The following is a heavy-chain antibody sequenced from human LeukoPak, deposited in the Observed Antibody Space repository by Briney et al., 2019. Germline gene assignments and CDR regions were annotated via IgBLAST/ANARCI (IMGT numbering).Heavy chain of an antibody. D-gene: IGHD2-2*02. CDR1: GLTFSSYA. CDR2: ISGSGGST. Sequence: GGSLRLSCAASGLTFSSYAMSWVRQAPGKGLEWVSAISGSGGSTYYADSVKGRFTISRDNSKNTLYLQMNSLRAEDTAVYYCAKDGDYCSSTSCYNYFDYWGQGTLVTVSS. CDR3: AKDGDYCSSTSCYNYFDY. V-gene: IGHV3-23*01. J-gene: IGHJ4*02.